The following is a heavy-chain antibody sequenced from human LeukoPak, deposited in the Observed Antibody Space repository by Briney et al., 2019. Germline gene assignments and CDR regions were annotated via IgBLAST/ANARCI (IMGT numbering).Heavy chain of an antibody. CDR1: GGSIDSYY. Sequence: SETLSLTCSVSGGSIDSYYWHWIRQPAGKGLEWIGRIYTNGNNNYNPSLKSRDTMSVDTSKDQVSLQLSSVTAADTAVYYCAREHKDYDGDGYYYGYWGQGTLVTVSS. J-gene: IGHJ4*02. CDR3: AREHKDYDGDGYYYGY. V-gene: IGHV4-4*07. D-gene: IGHD2-21*02. CDR2: IYTNGNN.